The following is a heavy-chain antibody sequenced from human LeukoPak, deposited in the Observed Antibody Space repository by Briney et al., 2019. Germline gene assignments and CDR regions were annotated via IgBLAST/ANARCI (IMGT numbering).Heavy chain of an antibody. CDR1: GFDVISHD. D-gene: IGHD2-8*02. CDR3: AKVRRSVAYDY. V-gene: IGHV3-13*04. Sequence: GGSLRLSCAASGFDVISHDIHWVRQPIGKGLEWVSSIESPGDIYYAGFVKGRFTISRENAENSVYLQMNNLRVGDTAIYYCAKVRRSVAYDYWGRGTLVTVSS. CDR2: IESPGDI. J-gene: IGHJ4*02.